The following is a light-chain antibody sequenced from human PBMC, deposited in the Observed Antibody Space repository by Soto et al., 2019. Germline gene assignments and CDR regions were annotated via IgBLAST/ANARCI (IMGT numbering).Light chain of an antibody. J-gene: IGLJ1*01. CDR2: DVS. V-gene: IGLV2-14*03. CDR3: SSYTSSSTLGV. CDR1: SSDVGGYNY. Sequence: QSALTQPASVSGSPGQSITISCTGTSSDVGGYNYVSWYQQLPGKAPKLMIYDVSNRPSGVSDRFSGSKSGNTASLTISGLQAEDEADYYCSSYTSSSTLGVCGTGTKVTVL.